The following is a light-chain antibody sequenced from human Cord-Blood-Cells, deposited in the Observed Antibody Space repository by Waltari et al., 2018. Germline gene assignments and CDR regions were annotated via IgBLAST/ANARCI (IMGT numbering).Light chain of an antibody. V-gene: IGKV1-5*03. CDR3: QQYNSYSLT. J-gene: IGKJ4*01. CDR2: KAS. CDR1: QSISSW. Sequence: DIQMTQSPYTLSASVGGRVTITCRASQSISSWLAWYQQKPGKAPKLLFYKASSLESGVPSRFSGSGSGTEFTVTISSLQPDDFATYYCQQYNSYSLTFGGGTKVEIK.